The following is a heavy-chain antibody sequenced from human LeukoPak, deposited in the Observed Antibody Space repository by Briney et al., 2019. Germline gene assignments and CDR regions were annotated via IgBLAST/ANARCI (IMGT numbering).Heavy chain of an antibody. Sequence: GEALKISFKASGGPFTNCWIAWGRRMPGEGVEGRVVIHPDDVDTRYSPSLQGQVTFSADKSNNTSYLPRSSLQTSETAIYYCARSLTGGSSGFLQPRQWGQGTLVTVSS. J-gene: IGHJ1*01. CDR3: ARSLTGGSSGFLQPRQ. CDR2: IHPDDVDT. V-gene: IGHV5-51*01. D-gene: IGHD3-22*01. CDR1: GGPFTNCW.